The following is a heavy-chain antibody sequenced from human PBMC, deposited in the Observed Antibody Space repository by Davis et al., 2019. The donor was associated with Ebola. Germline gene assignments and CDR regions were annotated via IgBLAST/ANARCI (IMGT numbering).Heavy chain of an antibody. CDR2: IWYDGSNK. Sequence: PGGSLRLSCAASGFTFSSYGMHWVRQAPGKGLEWVAVIWYDGSNKYYADSVKGRFTISRDNSKNTLYLQMNSLRAEDTAVYYCARDKDIVVGNWFDPWGQGTLVTVSS. V-gene: IGHV3-33*01. D-gene: IGHD2-2*01. J-gene: IGHJ5*02. CDR1: GFTFSSYG. CDR3: ARDKDIVVGNWFDP.